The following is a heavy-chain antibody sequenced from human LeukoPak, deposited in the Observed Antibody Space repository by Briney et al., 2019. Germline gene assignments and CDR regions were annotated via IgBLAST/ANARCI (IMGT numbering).Heavy chain of an antibody. Sequence: SVKVSCKASGGTFSSYAISWVRQAPGQGLEWMGGIIPIFGTANYAQKFQGRVTITADESTSTAYMELSSLRSEDTAVYYCARPRLAMLSLYYFDYWGQGTLVTVSS. V-gene: IGHV1-69*13. CDR1: GGTFSSYA. D-gene: IGHD2-8*01. CDR3: ARPRLAMLSLYYFDY. J-gene: IGHJ4*02. CDR2: IIPIFGTA.